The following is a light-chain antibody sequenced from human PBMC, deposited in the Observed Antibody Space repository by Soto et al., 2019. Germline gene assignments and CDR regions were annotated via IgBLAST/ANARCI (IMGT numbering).Light chain of an antibody. J-gene: IGKJ2*01. CDR1: QRVTTY. CDR3: QQSYSTPYT. CDR2: TAS. V-gene: IGKV1-39*01. Sequence: IQMTQSPSSLSASVGDRVTITCRASQRVTTYLNWYQQKPGKAPKLLISTASTLQRGVPSRFSCSGSGTDFTLTITTLQPGDFATYFCQQSYSTPYTFGQGTKLEIK.